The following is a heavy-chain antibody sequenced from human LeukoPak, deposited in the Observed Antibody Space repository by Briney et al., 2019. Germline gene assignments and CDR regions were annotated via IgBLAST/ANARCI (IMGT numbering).Heavy chain of an antibody. J-gene: IGHJ4*02. D-gene: IGHD5-18*01. CDR2: INHCGST. Sequence: SETLSLTCAVYGGSFSGYYWSWIRQPPGKGLEWIGEINHCGSTNYNPSLKSRVTISVDTSKNQFSLKLSSVTAADTAVYYCARDPSDTAMATGYFDYWGQGTLVTVSS. CDR3: ARDPSDTAMATGYFDY. CDR1: GGSFSGYY. V-gene: IGHV4-34*01.